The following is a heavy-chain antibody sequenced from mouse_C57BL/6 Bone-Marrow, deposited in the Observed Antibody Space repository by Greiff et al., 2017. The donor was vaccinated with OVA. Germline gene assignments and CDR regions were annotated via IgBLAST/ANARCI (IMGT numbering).Heavy chain of an antibody. Sequence: VQLQQSGAELVKPGASVKISCKASGHAFSSYWMNWVKQRPGKGLEWIGQIYPGDGDTNYNGKFKGKATLTADKSSSTAYMQLSSLTSEDSAVYFCARSGYYGSSPPYFDYWGQGTTRTVSS. J-gene: IGHJ2*01. CDR2: IYPGDGDT. D-gene: IGHD1-1*01. CDR1: GHAFSSYW. CDR3: ARSGYYGSSPPYFDY. V-gene: IGHV1-80*01.